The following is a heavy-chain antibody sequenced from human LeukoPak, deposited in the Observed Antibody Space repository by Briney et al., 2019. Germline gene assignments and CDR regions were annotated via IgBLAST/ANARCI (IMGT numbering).Heavy chain of an antibody. V-gene: IGHV4-59*08. CDR1: XDSISDYY. CDR3: VRVHYSSGSLSSWFDP. CDR2: ISYSGGV. D-gene: IGHD3-10*01. J-gene: IGHJ5*02. Sequence: KSSETLSLTCTVSXDSISDYYWGWIRQPPGKGLEWVGYISYSGGVSYNPSLKPPVTISLDTSRDQVSLKLSSVTAADTAIYYCVRVHYSSGSLSSWFDPWGRGILVTVSS.